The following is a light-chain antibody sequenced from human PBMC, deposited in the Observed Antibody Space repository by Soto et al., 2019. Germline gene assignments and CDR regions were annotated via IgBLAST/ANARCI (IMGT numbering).Light chain of an antibody. V-gene: IGKV3D-15*01. CDR1: QSVSSN. CDR3: QQYNDWPLT. Sequence: EIVMTQSPATLSVSPGERATLSCRASQSVSSNLAWYQQKPGQAPSLLIYDISARATGIPTRFSGSGSGTEFTLTISSLXSEDFAVYYCQQYNDWPLTFGGGTKVEIK. J-gene: IGKJ4*01. CDR2: DIS.